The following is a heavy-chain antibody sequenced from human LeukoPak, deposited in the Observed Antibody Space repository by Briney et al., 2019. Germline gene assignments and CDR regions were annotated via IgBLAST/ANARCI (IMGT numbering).Heavy chain of an antibody. CDR2: ISGSGGST. CDR3: ANIVGASGY. CDR1: GFTFSSYA. Sequence: GGSLGLSCAASGFTFSSYAMSWVRQAPGKGLEWVSAISGSGGSTYYADSVKGRFTISRDNSKNTLYLQMNSPRAEDTAVYYCANIVGASGYWGQGTLVTVSS. D-gene: IGHD1-26*01. V-gene: IGHV3-23*01. J-gene: IGHJ4*02.